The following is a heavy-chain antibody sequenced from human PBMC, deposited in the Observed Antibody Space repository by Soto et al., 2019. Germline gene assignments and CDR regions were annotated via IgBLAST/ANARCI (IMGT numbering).Heavy chain of an antibody. Sequence: EVQLLESGGGLVQPGGSLRLSCAASGFTFSSYAMSWVRQAPGKGLEWVSAISGSGGSTYYADSVKGRFTISRDKSKNTLYLQKNSLRAEDTTVYYCAKKDGCEYYYYMDVGGKGTTVTVSS. D-gene: IGHD4-17*01. V-gene: IGHV3-23*01. J-gene: IGHJ6*03. CDR1: GFTFSSYA. CDR2: ISGSGGST. CDR3: AKKDGCEYYYYMDV.